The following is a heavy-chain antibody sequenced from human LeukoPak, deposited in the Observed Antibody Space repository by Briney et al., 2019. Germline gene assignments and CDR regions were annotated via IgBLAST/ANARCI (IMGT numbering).Heavy chain of an antibody. D-gene: IGHD3-16*01. CDR2: VYHDRST. CDR1: GYSITSGYF. Sequence: PSETLSLTCTVSGYSITSGYFWGWIRQPPGKGLEWIGAVYHDRSTYYNPSLKSRVTMSVDTSKNQFSLKLSSVTAPDTAVYYCARLDLISFDARSWFDPWGQGTLVTVSS. CDR3: ARLDLISFDARSWFDP. J-gene: IGHJ5*02. V-gene: IGHV4-38-2*02.